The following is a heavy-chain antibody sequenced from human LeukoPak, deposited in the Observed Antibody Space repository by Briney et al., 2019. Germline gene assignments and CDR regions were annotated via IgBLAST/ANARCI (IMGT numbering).Heavy chain of an antibody. CDR1: GFTFSSYS. CDR3: ARDQGSGYGRTFDI. V-gene: IGHV3-48*01. J-gene: IGHJ3*02. D-gene: IGHD5-12*01. CDR2: ISSGSRTI. Sequence: GGSLRLSCAASGFTFSSYSMNWVRQAPGKGLEWVSYISSGSRTIYHADSVKGRFTISRDNAKNSLYLQMNSLRAEDTAVYYCARDQGSGYGRTFDIWGQGTMVTVSS.